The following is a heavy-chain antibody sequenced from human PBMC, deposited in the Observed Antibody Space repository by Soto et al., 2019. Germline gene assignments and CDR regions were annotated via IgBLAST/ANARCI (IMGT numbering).Heavy chain of an antibody. J-gene: IGHJ4*02. CDR2: IYYSGST. Sequence: QVQLQESGPGLVKPSQTLSLTCTVSGGSISSGGYYWSWIRQHPGKGLEWIGYIYYSGSTYYNPSLSSRVTISVDTANNQCSLTLSSVTAADTAVYYYARAQRYCTNGVCYPFDYWGQGTLVTVSS. V-gene: IGHV4-31*03. CDR1: GGSISSGGYY. CDR3: ARAQRYCTNGVCYPFDY. D-gene: IGHD2-8*01.